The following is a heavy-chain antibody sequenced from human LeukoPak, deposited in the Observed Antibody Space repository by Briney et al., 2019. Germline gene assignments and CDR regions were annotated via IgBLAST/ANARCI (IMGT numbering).Heavy chain of an antibody. CDR2: FSWNSGSI. D-gene: IGHD1-26*01. CDR3: ARRVGATTFDY. V-gene: IGHV3-9*01. CDR1: GFTFDDYA. Sequence: GGSLRLSCAASGFTFDDYAMHWVRQAPGKGLEGVSGFSWNSGSIGYADSVKGRFTISRDNAKNSLYLQMNSLRAEDTALYYCARRVGATTFDYWGQGTLVTVSS. J-gene: IGHJ4*02.